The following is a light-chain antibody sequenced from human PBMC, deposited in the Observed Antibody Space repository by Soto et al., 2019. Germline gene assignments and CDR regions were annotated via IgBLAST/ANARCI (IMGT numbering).Light chain of an antibody. J-gene: IGKJ4*01. CDR3: QQRSNT. V-gene: IGKV3-11*01. Sequence: EIVLTQSPATLSLSPGERATLSCRARQSVSSYLAWYQQKPGQAPSLLIYDASNRATGIPARFSGSGSGTDFTLTISSLEPEDFAVYYCQQRSNTFGGGTKVEIK. CDR1: QSVSSY. CDR2: DAS.